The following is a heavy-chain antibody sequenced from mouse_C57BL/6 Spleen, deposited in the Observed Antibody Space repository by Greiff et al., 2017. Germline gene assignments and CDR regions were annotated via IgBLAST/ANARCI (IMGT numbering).Heavy chain of an antibody. CDR1: GYTFTDYY. CDR3: ARWGDYYGSSLAY. V-gene: IGHV1-26*01. J-gene: IGHJ3*01. CDR2: INPNNGGT. D-gene: IGHD1-1*01. Sequence: EVKLQQSGPELVKPGASVKISCKASGYTFTDYYMNWVKQSHGKSLEWIGDINPNNGGTSYNQKFKGKATLTVDKSSSTAYMELRSLTSEDSAVYYCARWGDYYGSSLAYWGQGTLVTVSA.